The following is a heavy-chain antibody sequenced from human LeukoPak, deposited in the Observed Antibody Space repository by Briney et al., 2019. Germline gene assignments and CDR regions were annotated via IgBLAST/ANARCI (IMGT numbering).Heavy chain of an antibody. V-gene: IGHV4-34*01. J-gene: IGHJ3*02. Sequence: SETLSLTCAVYGVSFSGYYWSWIRQPPGKGLEWIGEINHSGSTNYNPSLKSRVTISVDTSKNQFSLKLSSVTAADTVVYYCARGITYYYDSSGYYLLKTRGSDAFDIWGQGTMVTVSS. CDR3: ARGITYYYDSSGYYLLKTRGSDAFDI. CDR2: INHSGST. D-gene: IGHD3-22*01. CDR1: GVSFSGYY.